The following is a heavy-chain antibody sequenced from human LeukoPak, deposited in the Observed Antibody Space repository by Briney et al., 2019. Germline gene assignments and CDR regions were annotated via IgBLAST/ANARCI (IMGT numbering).Heavy chain of an antibody. D-gene: IGHD2-2*01. CDR2: INHSGST. Sequence: PSETLSLTCAVYGGSFSGYYWSWIRQPPGKGLEWIGEINHSGSTNYNPPLKSRVTISVDTSKNQFSLKLSSVTAADTAVYYCARSLGYCSSTSCYHRPFFYMDVWGKGTTVTVSS. J-gene: IGHJ6*03. CDR1: GGSFSGYY. CDR3: ARSLGYCSSTSCYHRPFFYMDV. V-gene: IGHV4-34*01.